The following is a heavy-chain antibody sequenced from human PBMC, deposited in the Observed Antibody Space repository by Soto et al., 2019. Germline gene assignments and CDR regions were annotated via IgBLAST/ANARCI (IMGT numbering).Heavy chain of an antibody. CDR1: GFTFNSYS. D-gene: IGHD3-10*01. Sequence: GGSLRLSCAASGFTFNSYSMNWVRQAPGKGLEWVSSISSSSSYIYYADSVKGRFTISRDNAKNSLYLQMNSLRAEDTAVYYCARDPLRGYGMDVWGQGTTVTVSS. CDR2: ISSSSSYI. V-gene: IGHV3-21*01. J-gene: IGHJ6*02. CDR3: ARDPLRGYGMDV.